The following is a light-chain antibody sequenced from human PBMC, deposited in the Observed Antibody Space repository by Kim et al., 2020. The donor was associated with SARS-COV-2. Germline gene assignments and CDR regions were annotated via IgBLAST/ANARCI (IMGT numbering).Light chain of an antibody. CDR1: SSDVGAHID. J-gene: IGLJ1*01. V-gene: IGLV2-14*03. Sequence: GQSITIACTGTSSDVGAHIDVSWYQQHPGKAPQLIIYAVSNRPSGVSNRFSGSKSVLTAALTISGLQAEDEADYYCSSYTSASTFVFGTGTKVTVL. CDR3: SSYTSASTFV. CDR2: AVS.